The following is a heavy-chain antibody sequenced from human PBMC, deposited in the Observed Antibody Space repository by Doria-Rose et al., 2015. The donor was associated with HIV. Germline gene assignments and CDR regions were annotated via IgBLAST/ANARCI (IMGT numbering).Heavy chain of an antibody. Sequence: ESGPVLVKPTETLTLTCTVSGVSLSSPGMGVSWIRQPPGKALEWLANIFSDDERSYTTSLNSRLTISRGTSKSQVVLTMTDMDPVGTATYYCARIKSSRWYHKYYFDFWGQGTLVIVSA. CDR2: IFSDDER. CDR1: GVSLSSPGMG. V-gene: IGHV2-26*01. J-gene: IGHJ4*02. CDR3: ARIKSSRWYHKYYFDF. D-gene: IGHD6-13*01.